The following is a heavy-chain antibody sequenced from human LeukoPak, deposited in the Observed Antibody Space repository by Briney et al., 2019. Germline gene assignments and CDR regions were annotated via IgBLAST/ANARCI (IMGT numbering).Heavy chain of an antibody. Sequence: SQTLSLTCTVSGGSISSGSYYWSWIRQPAGKGLEWIGRIYTSGSTNYNPSLKSRVTISVDTSKNQFSLKLSSVTAADTAVYYCARLPHSSLLDYWGQGTLVTVSS. CDR3: ARLPHSSLLDY. J-gene: IGHJ4*02. V-gene: IGHV4-61*02. CDR1: GGSISSGSYY. CDR2: IYTSGST. D-gene: IGHD6-6*01.